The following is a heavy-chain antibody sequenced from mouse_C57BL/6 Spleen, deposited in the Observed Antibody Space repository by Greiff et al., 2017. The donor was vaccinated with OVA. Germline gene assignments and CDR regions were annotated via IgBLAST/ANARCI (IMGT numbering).Heavy chain of an antibody. Sequence: EVKVEESGGGLVKPGGSLKLSCAASGFTFSDYGMHWVRQAPEKGLEWVAYISSGSSTTYYADTVKGRFTISRDNAKNTLFLQRTSLRSEDTAMYYCANYYGSSFAFWGKGTLVTVSA. CDR1: GFTFSDYG. D-gene: IGHD1-1*01. CDR3: ANYYGSSFAF. V-gene: IGHV5-17*01. J-gene: IGHJ3*01. CDR2: ISSGSSTT.